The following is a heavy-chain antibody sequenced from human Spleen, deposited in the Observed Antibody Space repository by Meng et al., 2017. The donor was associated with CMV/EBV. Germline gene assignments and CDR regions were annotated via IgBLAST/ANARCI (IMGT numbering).Heavy chain of an antibody. J-gene: IGHJ6*02. D-gene: IGHD1-26*01. CDR1: FTFDDYT. CDR3: AKDSGSYLHYYYGMDV. V-gene: IGHV3-43*01. Sequence: FTFDDYTMHWVRKAPGKGREWVALISWDGGSTYYADSVKGRFTISRDNSKNSLYLQMNSLRTEDTALYYCAKDSGSYLHYYYGMDVWGQGTTVTVSS. CDR2: ISWDGGST.